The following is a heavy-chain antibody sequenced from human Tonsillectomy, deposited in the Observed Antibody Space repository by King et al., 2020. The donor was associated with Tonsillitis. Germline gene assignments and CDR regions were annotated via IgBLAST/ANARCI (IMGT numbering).Heavy chain of an antibody. CDR1: GGSVSSGSYY. CDR2: LYTSGGT. V-gene: IGHV4-61*02. CDR3: ARDVYLGYCSGTSCEYWFDP. Sequence: QLQESGPGLVKPSQTLSLTCTVSGGSVSSGSYYWSWIRQPAGKGLEWIGRLYTSGGTNYNPSLKSRITLSLDTSKTHFSLKLSSVTAADTAVYYCARDVYLGYCSGTSCEYWFDPWGQGILVTVSS. D-gene: IGHD2-2*01. J-gene: IGHJ5*02.